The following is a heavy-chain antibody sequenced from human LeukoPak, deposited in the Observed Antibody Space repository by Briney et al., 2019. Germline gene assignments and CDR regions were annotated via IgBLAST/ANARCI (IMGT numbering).Heavy chain of an antibody. D-gene: IGHD3-10*01. J-gene: IGHJ5*02. CDR1: GGSISSGGYY. CDR3: ARDPSFGGSGSYCP. Sequence: SQTLSLTCTVSGGSISSGGYYWSWIRQHPGKGLEWIGYIYYSGSTYYNPSLKSRVTISVDTSKNQFSLKLSSVTAADTAVYYCARDPSFGGSGSYCPWGQGTLVTVSS. V-gene: IGHV4-31*03. CDR2: IYYSGST.